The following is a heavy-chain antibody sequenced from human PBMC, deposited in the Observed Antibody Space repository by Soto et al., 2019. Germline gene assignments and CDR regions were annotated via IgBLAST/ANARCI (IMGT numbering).Heavy chain of an antibody. V-gene: IGHV3-33*01. CDR3: ARVGCSSTSCYRGSWLEP. CDR1: GFTVSSYC. J-gene: IGHJ5*02. Sequence: HPXGSLGLSCAACGFTVSSYCMHGVRQAPGKGLEWVAVIWYDGSNKYYADSVKGRFTISRDNSKNTLYLQMNSLRAEDTAVYYCARVGCSSTSCYRGSWLEPWRQGTLVTV. CDR2: IWYDGSNK. D-gene: IGHD2-2*01.